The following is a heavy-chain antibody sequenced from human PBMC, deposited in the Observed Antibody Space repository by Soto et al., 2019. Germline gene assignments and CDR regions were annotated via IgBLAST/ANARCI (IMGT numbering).Heavy chain of an antibody. V-gene: IGHV1-24*01. CDR1: GYTLTELS. Sequence: ASVKVSCKVSGYTLTELSMHWVRQAPGKGQEWMGGFDPEDGETIYAQKFQGRVTMTRDTSTSTVYMELSSLRSEDTAVYYCAREANCGGDCYWYYYGMDVWGQGTTVTVSS. CDR2: FDPEDGET. J-gene: IGHJ6*02. D-gene: IGHD2-21*02. CDR3: AREANCGGDCYWYYYGMDV.